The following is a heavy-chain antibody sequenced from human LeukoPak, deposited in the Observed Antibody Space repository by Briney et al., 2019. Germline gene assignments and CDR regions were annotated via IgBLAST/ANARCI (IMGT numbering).Heavy chain of an antibody. D-gene: IGHD3-22*01. CDR3: ARVPLSGYYDSSGYMSY. Sequence: SVKVSCKASGGTFSSYAISWVRQAPGQGLEWMGRIIPIFGTANYAQKLQGRVTITTDESTSTAYMELSSLRSEDTAVYYCARVPLSGYYDSSGYMSYWGQGTLVTVSS. CDR1: GGTFSSYA. V-gene: IGHV1-69*05. J-gene: IGHJ4*02. CDR2: IIPIFGTA.